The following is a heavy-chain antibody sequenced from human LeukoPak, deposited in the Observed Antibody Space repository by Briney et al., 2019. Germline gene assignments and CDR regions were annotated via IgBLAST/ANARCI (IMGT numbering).Heavy chain of an antibody. D-gene: IGHD3-3*01. CDR2: INAGGSGN. CDR1: GVTFNNYG. CDR3: VREAGWSHDS. V-gene: IGHV3-7*04. Sequence: TGGSLRLSCAASGVTFNNYGMSWVRQAPGKGLEWVATINAGGSGNDYVDSVKGRFTISRDNSKNTLHLQMNSLRAQDTVVYYCVREAGWSHDSWGEGTLATVSS. J-gene: IGHJ5*01.